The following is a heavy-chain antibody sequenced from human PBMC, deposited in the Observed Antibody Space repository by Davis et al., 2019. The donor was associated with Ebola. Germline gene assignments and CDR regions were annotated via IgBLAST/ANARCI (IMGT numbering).Heavy chain of an antibody. CDR2: ISAYNGNT. CDR3: ARVHRAYYYGSGIHLGWFDP. D-gene: IGHD3-10*01. Sequence: ASVKVSCKASGYTFTGYYMHWVRQATGQGLEWMGWISAYNGNTNYAQKFQGRVTITRDTSTSTAYMELRSLRSDDTAVYYCARVHRAYYYGSGIHLGWFDPWGQGTLDTVSS. J-gene: IGHJ5*02. CDR1: GYTFTGYY. V-gene: IGHV1-18*04.